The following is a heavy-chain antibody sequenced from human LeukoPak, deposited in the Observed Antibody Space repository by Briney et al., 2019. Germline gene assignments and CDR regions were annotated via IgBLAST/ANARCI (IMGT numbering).Heavy chain of an antibody. D-gene: IGHD5-12*01. Sequence: GGSLRLSCSASGFTFSSYAMHWVRQAPGKGLEYVSAISSNGGSTYYADSVKGRFTISRDNSKNTLYLQMSNLRAEDTAVYYCVKDLGYSGYAFDYWGQGTLVTVSP. CDR3: VKDLGYSGYAFDY. CDR1: GFTFSSYA. V-gene: IGHV3-64D*06. J-gene: IGHJ4*02. CDR2: ISSNGGST.